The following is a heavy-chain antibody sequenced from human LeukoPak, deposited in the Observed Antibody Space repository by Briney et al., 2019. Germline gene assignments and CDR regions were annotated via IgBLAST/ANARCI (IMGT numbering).Heavy chain of an antibody. CDR3: ARALSYGSGSSPFDY. J-gene: IGHJ4*02. D-gene: IGHD3-10*01. CDR2: INPNSGGT. V-gene: IGHV1-2*02. CDR1: GYTFTGYY. Sequence: ASVKVSCKASGYTFTGYYMHWVRQAPGQGLEWMGWINPNSGGTNYAQKFQGRVTMTRDTSISTAYMELGRLRSDDTAVYYCARALSYGSGSSPFDYWGQGTLVTVSS.